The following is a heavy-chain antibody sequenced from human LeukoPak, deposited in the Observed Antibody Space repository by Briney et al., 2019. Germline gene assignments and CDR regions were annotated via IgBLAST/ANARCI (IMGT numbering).Heavy chain of an antibody. CDR2: ISYDGSNK. CDR1: GFTFSSYS. J-gene: IGHJ4*02. D-gene: IGHD6-13*01. V-gene: IGHV3-30*03. Sequence: PGGSLGLSCAASGFTFSSYSMNWVRQAPGKGLEWVAVISYDGSNKYYADSVKGRFTISRDNSKNTLYLQMNSLRAEDTAVYYCARAEQQLVLDYWGQGTLVTVSS. CDR3: ARAEQQLVLDY.